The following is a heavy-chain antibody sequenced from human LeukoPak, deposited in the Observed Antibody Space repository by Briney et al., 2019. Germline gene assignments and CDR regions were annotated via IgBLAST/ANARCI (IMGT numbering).Heavy chain of an antibody. CDR1: GYTFPSYF. CDR3: ARTAARRFDY. D-gene: IGHD6-6*01. Sequence: ASVKVSCKASGYTFPSYFMHWVREAPEQVLEWMGIINPTGGSTTYAQKFQGRVTMTRDTSTSTVYMELSSLRSDDTAVYYCARTAARRFDYWGQGTLVTVSS. V-gene: IGHV1-46*01. CDR2: INPTGGST. J-gene: IGHJ4*02.